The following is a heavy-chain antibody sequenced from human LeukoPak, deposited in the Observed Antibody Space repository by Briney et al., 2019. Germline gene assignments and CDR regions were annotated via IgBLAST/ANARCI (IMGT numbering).Heavy chain of an antibody. V-gene: IGHV1-69-2*01. CDR3: ARDGTYDFWSGYPIDY. Sequence: GASVKVSCKASGYTFIDYYIHWVQQAPGKGLVWMGRIDPEDGEAVYAEKFTGRVSITADTSTDTAYMELRSLRSDDTAVYYCARDGTYDFWSGYPIDYWGQGTLVTVSS. D-gene: IGHD3-3*01. J-gene: IGHJ4*02. CDR1: GYTFIDYY. CDR2: IDPEDGEA.